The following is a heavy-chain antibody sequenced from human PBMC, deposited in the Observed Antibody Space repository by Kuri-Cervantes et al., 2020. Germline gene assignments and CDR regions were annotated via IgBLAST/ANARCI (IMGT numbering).Heavy chain of an antibody. D-gene: IGHD3-22*01. V-gene: IGHV3-15*01. Sequence: GGSLRLSCAASGFTFSNAWMSWVRQAPGKGLEWVGRIKSKTDGGTTDYAAPVKGRFTISRDDSKNTLYLQMNSMRDEDTAVYYCAGDSYYYESSGYYPPAGYYGRDVWGQGTTVTVSS. J-gene: IGHJ6*02. CDR1: GFTFSNAW. CDR3: AGDSYYYESSGYYPPAGYYGRDV. CDR2: IKSKTDGGTT.